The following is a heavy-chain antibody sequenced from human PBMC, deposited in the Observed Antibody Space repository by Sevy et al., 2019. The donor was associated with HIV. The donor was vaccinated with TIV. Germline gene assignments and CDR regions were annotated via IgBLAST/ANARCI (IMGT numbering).Heavy chain of an antibody. CDR1: GYTFTNYY. Sequence: ASVKVSCKASGYTFTNYYMHWVRQAPGQGLEWMGIINPSGGRTSYAQKFQGRVTMTRETSTTTVYMELTSLRSEDTAVYYCARADDYNIDYWGQGTLVTVSS. V-gene: IGHV1-46*01. CDR3: ARADDYNIDY. D-gene: IGHD4-4*01. CDR2: INPSGGRT. J-gene: IGHJ4*02.